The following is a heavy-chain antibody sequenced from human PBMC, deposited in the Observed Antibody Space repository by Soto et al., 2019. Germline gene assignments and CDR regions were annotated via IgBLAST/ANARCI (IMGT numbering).Heavy chain of an antibody. D-gene: IGHD3-22*01. CDR3: ARDRSYYDSSGSYSPPY. CDR1: GFTFSSYA. J-gene: IGHJ4*02. V-gene: IGHV3-23*01. Sequence: GGSLRLSCAASGFTFSSYAMNWVRQAPGKGLEWVSAISGSAATTHFADSVKGRFTISRDNSKNTLYLQMNSLRAEDTAVYYCARDRSYYDSSGSYSPPYWGQGTLVPSPQ. CDR2: ISGSAATT.